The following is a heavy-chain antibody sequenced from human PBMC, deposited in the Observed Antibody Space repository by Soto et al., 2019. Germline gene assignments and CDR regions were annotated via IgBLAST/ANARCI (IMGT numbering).Heavy chain of an antibody. Sequence: PSETLSLTCTVSGGSISSGDYYWSWIRQPPGKGLEWIGYIYYSGSTYYNPSLKSRVTISVDTSKNQFSLKLSSVTAADTAVYYCARGPHCSSTSCYYYYGMDVWGQGTTVTVSS. CDR1: GGSISSGDYY. J-gene: IGHJ6*02. D-gene: IGHD2-2*01. V-gene: IGHV4-30-4*01. CDR3: ARGPHCSSTSCYYYYGMDV. CDR2: IYYSGST.